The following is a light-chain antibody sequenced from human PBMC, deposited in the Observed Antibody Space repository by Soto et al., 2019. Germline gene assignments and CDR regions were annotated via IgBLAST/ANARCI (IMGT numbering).Light chain of an antibody. CDR2: DAS. CDR3: QQHNSYSPWT. Sequence: DLQMTQSPSTLSSSVGDGVTITWRASQSISSWLAWYQQKPGKAPKLLIYDASSLESGVPSRFSGSGSGTEFTLTISSLQPDDFATYYCQQHNSYSPWTFGQGTKVDIK. J-gene: IGKJ1*01. V-gene: IGKV1-5*01. CDR1: QSISSW.